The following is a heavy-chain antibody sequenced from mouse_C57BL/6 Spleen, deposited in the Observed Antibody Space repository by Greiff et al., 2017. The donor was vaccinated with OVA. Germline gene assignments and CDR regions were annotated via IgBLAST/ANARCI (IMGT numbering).Heavy chain of an antibody. Sequence: EVQLQQSGAELVRPGASVKLSCTASGFNIKDYYMHWVKQRPEQGLEWIGRIDPEDGDTENAPKFQGKATMTADTSSNTAYLQLSSLTSEDTAVYYCTTWDYYGSSPFAYWGQGTLVTVSA. CDR1: GFNIKDYY. D-gene: IGHD1-1*01. CDR2: IDPEDGDT. CDR3: TTWDYYGSSPFAY. J-gene: IGHJ3*01. V-gene: IGHV14-1*01.